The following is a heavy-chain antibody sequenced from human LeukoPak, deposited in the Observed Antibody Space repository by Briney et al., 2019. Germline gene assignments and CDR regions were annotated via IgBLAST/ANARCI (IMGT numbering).Heavy chain of an antibody. CDR3: ARGHRRTVFGVVIRTLGAFDI. V-gene: IGHV3-74*01. J-gene: IGHJ3*02. CDR2: INSDGSST. Sequence: PGGSLRLSCAASGFTFSSYWMHWVRQAPGKGLVWVSRINSDGSSTSYADSVKGRFTISRDNAKNTLYLQMNSLRAEDTAVYYCARGHRRTVFGVVIRTLGAFDIWGQGTMVTVSS. CDR1: GFTFSSYW. D-gene: IGHD3-3*01.